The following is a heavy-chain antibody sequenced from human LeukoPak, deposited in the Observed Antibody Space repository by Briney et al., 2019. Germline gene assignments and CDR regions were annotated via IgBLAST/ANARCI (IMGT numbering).Heavy chain of an antibody. CDR3: ARFFMVPSYGPGSYQVGWFDP. V-gene: IGHV4-59*01. CDR1: GGSISSYY. Sequence: PSETLSLTCTVSGGSISSYYWSWIRQPPGKGLEWIGYIYYSGSTNYNPSLKSRVTISVDTSKNQFSLKLSSVTAADTAVYYCARFFMVPSYGPGSYQVGWFDPWGQGTLVTVSS. D-gene: IGHD3-10*01. CDR2: IYYSGST. J-gene: IGHJ5*02.